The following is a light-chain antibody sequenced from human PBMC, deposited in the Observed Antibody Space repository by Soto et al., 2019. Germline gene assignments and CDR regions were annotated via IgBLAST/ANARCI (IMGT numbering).Light chain of an antibody. J-gene: IGKJ1*01. V-gene: IGKV3-20*01. Sequence: EIVLTQSPGTLSLSPGERATLSCRASQSVSSNFLAWYQQKPGQAPRLLIYGASNRATGIPAKVNGSGSGTVFTLTISRLQPEDFGMYYCQQYGSSPRTFGQGTKVEIK. CDR2: GAS. CDR3: QQYGSSPRT. CDR1: QSVSSNF.